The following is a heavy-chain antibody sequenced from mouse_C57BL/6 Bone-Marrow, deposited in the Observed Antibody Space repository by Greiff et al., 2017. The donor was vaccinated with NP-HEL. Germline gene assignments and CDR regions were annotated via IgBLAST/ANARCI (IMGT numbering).Heavy chain of an antibody. CDR1: GYAFSSSW. Sequence: QVQLQQPGPELVKPGASVKISCKASGYAFSSSWMNWVKQRPGKGLEWIGRIYPGDGDTNYNGKFKGKATLTADKSSSTAYMQLSSLTSDDSAVYFCARWGRNYGYDVGLNYWGQGTTLTVSS. CDR3: ARWGRNYGYDVGLNY. D-gene: IGHD2-2*01. CDR2: IYPGDGDT. V-gene: IGHV1-82*01. J-gene: IGHJ2*01.